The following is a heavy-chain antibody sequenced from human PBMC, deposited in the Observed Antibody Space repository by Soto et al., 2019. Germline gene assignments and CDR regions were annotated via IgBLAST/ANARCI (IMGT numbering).Heavy chain of an antibody. Sequence: EVQLLESGGGLAQPGGSLRLSCAASGFTFSTYAMSWVRQAPGKGLEWVSGISGTGGTTYYAGSVKGRFTISRDTSKSTLYLQMNSLRGEDTAVYYCAKFPEYSVYDGSYFDYWGLGTLVTVSS. CDR2: ISGTGGTT. CDR3: AKFPEYSVYDGSYFDY. CDR1: GFTFSTYA. J-gene: IGHJ4*02. V-gene: IGHV3-23*01. D-gene: IGHD5-12*01.